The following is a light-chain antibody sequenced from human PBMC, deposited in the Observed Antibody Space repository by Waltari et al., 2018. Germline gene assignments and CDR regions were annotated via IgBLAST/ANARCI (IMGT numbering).Light chain of an antibody. Sequence: QSALTQPRSVSGSPGQSVTFSCTGTRSDVGAYNYVSWYQQHPGRAPKLIIYDVDNRPSGVPDRFSGSKSGNTASLTISGLQAEEEADYYCCSYAGSYVWVFGGGTKVTVL. CDR1: RSDVGAYNY. J-gene: IGLJ3*02. V-gene: IGLV2-11*01. CDR3: CSYAGSYVWV. CDR2: DVD.